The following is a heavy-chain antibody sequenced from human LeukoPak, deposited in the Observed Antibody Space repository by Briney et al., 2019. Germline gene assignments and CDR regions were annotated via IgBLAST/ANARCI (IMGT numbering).Heavy chain of an antibody. CDR1: GYTFTSYA. CDR2: INPSGGST. CDR3: ARVAGEVYTYGQTRDAFDI. V-gene: IGHV1-46*01. Sequence: ASVKVSCKASGYTFTSYAMNWVRQAPGQGLEWMGIINPSGGSTSYAQNFQGRVTITSDTSTSTVYMELSSLRSEDTAVYYCARVAGEVYTYGQTRDAFDIWGQGTMVTVSS. D-gene: IGHD5-18*01. J-gene: IGHJ3*02.